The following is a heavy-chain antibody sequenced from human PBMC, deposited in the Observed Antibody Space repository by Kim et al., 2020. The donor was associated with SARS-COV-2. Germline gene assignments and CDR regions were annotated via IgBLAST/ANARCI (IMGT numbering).Heavy chain of an antibody. D-gene: IGHD2-8*01. CDR3: ARDRGTSPTYDAFDI. CDR2: ISYDGSNK. CDR1: GFTFSSYG. J-gene: IGHJ3*02. Sequence: GGSLRLSCAASGFTFSSYGMHWVRQAPGKGLEWVAVISYDGSNKYYADSVKGRFTISRDNSKNTLYLQMNSLRAEDTAVYYCARDRGTSPTYDAFDIWG. V-gene: IGHV3-33*05.